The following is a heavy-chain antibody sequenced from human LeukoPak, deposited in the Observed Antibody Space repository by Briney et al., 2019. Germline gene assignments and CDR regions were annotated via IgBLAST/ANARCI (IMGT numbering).Heavy chain of an antibody. CDR1: GYTFTSYA. J-gene: IGHJ5*02. CDR3: ARDRLLRFLEWSKHNSNWFDP. CDR2: INTNTGNP. D-gene: IGHD3-3*01. Sequence: ASVKVSCKASGYTFTSYAMNWVRQAPGQGLEWMGWINTNTGNPTYAQGFTGRFVFSLDTSVSTAYLQISSLKAEDTAVYYCARDRLLRFLEWSKHNSNWFDPWGQGTLVTVSS. V-gene: IGHV7-4-1*02.